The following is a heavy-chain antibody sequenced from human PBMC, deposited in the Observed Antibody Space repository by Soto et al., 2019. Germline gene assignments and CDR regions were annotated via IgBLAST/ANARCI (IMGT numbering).Heavy chain of an antibody. D-gene: IGHD3-22*01. CDR1: GFTFSSYS. CDR3: ARVINYYYYMDV. V-gene: IGHV3-48*01. CDR2: ISSSSGTI. Sequence: EVQLVESGGGLVQPGGSLRLSCAASGFTFSSYSMNWVRQAPGKGLEWVSYISSSSGTIYYADSVKGRFTISRDNAKNSLYLQMNSLRAEDTAVYYCARVINYYYYMDVWGKGTTVTVSS. J-gene: IGHJ6*03.